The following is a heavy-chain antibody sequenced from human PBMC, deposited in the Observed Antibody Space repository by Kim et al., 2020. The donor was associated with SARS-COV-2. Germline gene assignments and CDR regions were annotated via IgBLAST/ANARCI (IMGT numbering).Heavy chain of an antibody. CDR1: GFTFRYYA. J-gene: IGHJ4*02. CDR3: AKGQSGVSSFRHFDY. D-gene: IGHD2-8*01. Sequence: GGSLRLSCAASGFTFRYYAMSWVRQAPGKGLEWLSTISGAGVTTYFADSVKGRFTISRDNSKNTLYVQMDSLRLEDTAVYYCAKGQSGVSSFRHFDYWGQGTLVTVSS. V-gene: IGHV3-23*01. CDR2: ISGAGVTT.